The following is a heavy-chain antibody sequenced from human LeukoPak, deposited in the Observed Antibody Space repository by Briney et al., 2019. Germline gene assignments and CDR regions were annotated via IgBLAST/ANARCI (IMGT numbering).Heavy chain of an antibody. CDR2: INHNSGGT. Sequence: ASVTVSCMASGYTFTGYYLHWVRQAPGQGLEWMGWINHNSGGTNYAQKIQGRVTMTRDTSISTGYMELSRLRSDDTSVYYCASQLDSGWYGYGGQGTLVTVSS. J-gene: IGHJ4*02. D-gene: IGHD6-19*01. V-gene: IGHV1-2*02. CDR3: ASQLDSGWYGY. CDR1: GYTFTGYY.